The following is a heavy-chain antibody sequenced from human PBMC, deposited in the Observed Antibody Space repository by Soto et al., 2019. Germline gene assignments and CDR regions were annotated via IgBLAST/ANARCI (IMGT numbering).Heavy chain of an antibody. Sequence: EVQLVESGGGLVKPGGSLRLSCAASGFTFNNAWMNWVRQAPGKGLEWVGRIKRKTDGGTTDYGAPVTGRFTISRDDSKNMLYLQMNSLKTEDTAVYYCTTGYCTSAVCYNYFDDWGQGTLVTVSS. J-gene: IGHJ4*02. CDR3: TTGYCTSAVCYNYFDD. CDR1: GFTFNNAW. V-gene: IGHV3-15*07. CDR2: IKRKTDGGTT. D-gene: IGHD2-8*01.